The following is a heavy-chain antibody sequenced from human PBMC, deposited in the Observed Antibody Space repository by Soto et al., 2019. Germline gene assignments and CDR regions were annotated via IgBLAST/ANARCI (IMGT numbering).Heavy chain of an antibody. CDR3: ARGWSGLVIIRFDP. CDR1: GGSFNGSY. V-gene: IGHV4-34*01. Sequence: SETLSLTCAVCGGSFNGSYCNWIRQPPGKGLEWIGEVNRSGSTNYTPSLKSRVTISVDTSKNQFSLKLSSVTAADTAVYYCARGWSGLVIIRFDPWGQGTLVTVYS. J-gene: IGHJ5*02. CDR2: VNRSGST. D-gene: IGHD3-9*01.